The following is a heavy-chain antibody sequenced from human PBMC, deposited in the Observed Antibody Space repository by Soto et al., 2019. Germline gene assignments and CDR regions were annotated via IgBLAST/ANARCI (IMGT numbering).Heavy chain of an antibody. Sequence: PGGSLRLSCAASGFTFSDYYMSWIRQAPGKGLEWVSYISSSSSYTNYADSVKGRFTISRDNAKNSLYPQMNSLRAEDTAVYYCASLSGFDAFDIWGQGTMVTVS. V-gene: IGHV3-11*06. J-gene: IGHJ3*02. CDR2: ISSSSSYT. D-gene: IGHD3-9*01. CDR3: ASLSGFDAFDI. CDR1: GFTFSDYY.